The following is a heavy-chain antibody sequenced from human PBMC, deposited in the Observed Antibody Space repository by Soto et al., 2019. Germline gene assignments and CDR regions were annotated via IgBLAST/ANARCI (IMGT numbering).Heavy chain of an antibody. CDR2: FDPEHDET. Sequence: PSVKVSCKVSGYTLAKVSIHWVRQAPGKGLEWMGRFDPEHDETLVAQTFQGRITMTEDSSADTAYMELLSLRSEDTAVYFCVAAACCPGATCYSAHNWFVPWGQGSVVTVAS. CDR1: GYTLAKVS. J-gene: IGHJ5*02. V-gene: IGHV1-24*01. CDR3: VAAACCPGATCYSAHNWFVP. D-gene: IGHD2-15*01.